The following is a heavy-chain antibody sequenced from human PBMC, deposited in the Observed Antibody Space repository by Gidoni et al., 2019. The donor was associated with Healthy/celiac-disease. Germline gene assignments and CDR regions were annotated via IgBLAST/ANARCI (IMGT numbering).Heavy chain of an antibody. CDR1: GFTFGDYA. J-gene: IGHJ6*03. CDR3: TRDKGLGLNNYYYYYMDV. D-gene: IGHD3-22*01. Sequence: EVQLVESGGGLVQPGRSLRLSCTASGFTFGDYAMSWFRQAPGKGLEWVGFIRSKAYGGTTEYAASVKGRFTISRDDSKSIAYLQMNSLKTEDTAVYYCTRDKGLGLNNYYYYYMDVWGKGTTVTVSS. CDR2: IRSKAYGGTT. V-gene: IGHV3-49*03.